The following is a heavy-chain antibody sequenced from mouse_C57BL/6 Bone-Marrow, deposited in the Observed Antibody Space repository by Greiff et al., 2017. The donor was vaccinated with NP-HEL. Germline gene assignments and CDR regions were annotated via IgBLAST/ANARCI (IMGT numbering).Heavy chain of an antibody. CDR2: IYPRSGNT. Sequence: QVHVKQSGAELARPGASVKLSCKASGYTFTSYGISWVKQRTGQGLEWIGEIYPRSGNTYYNEKFKGKATLTADKSSSTAYMELRSLTSEDSAVYVCARRFITTVPWFAYWGQGTLVTVSA. J-gene: IGHJ3*01. D-gene: IGHD1-1*01. CDR1: GYTFTSYG. CDR3: ARRFITTVPWFAY. V-gene: IGHV1-81*01.